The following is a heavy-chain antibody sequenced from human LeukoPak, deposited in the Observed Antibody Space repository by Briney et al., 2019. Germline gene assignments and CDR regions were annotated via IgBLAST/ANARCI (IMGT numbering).Heavy chain of an antibody. Sequence: GGSLRLSCAASGFTFSSYWMHWVRQAPGKGLVWVSLINSDGSSTKFADSVKGRFTISRDNAKSTLYLQMNSLRAEDTAVYYCARVGIAVAGKRYFDYWGQGTLVTVSS. CDR2: INSDGSST. CDR3: ARVGIAVAGKRYFDY. J-gene: IGHJ4*02. D-gene: IGHD6-19*01. V-gene: IGHV3-74*03. CDR1: GFTFSSYW.